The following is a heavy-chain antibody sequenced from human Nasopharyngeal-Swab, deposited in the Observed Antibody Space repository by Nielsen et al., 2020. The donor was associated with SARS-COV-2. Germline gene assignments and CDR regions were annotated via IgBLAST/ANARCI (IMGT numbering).Heavy chain of an antibody. Sequence: WIRQPPGKGLDWIGEINHSGSTKYNPSLKSRVNISIDTSKNQFSLKVSSVTAADTAVYYCARGGYYCSSTSCYYSGYYYGMDVWGQGTTVTVSS. V-gene: IGHV4-34*01. J-gene: IGHJ6*02. D-gene: IGHD2-2*01. CDR2: INHSGST. CDR3: ARGGYYCSSTSCYYSGYYYGMDV.